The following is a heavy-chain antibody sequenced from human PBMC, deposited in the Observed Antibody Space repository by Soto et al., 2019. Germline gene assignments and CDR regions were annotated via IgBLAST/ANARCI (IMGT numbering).Heavy chain of an antibody. J-gene: IGHJ5*02. CDR3: ASSKMGLISVLET. V-gene: IGHV4-59*01. CDR1: GDSIRSYF. D-gene: IGHD2-8*01. Sequence: SETLSLTCNVSGDSIRSYFWSWIRQPPGKGLEWIGYIPYSGGPTYNPSLKSRVTISIDTSKKQFSLKMTSVTAADTAVYYCASSKMGLISVLETWRQGTLVTVSS. CDR2: IPYSGGP.